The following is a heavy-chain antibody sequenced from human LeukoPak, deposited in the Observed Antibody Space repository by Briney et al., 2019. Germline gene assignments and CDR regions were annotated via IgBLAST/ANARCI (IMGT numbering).Heavy chain of an antibody. V-gene: IGHV4-31*03. J-gene: IGHJ5*02. D-gene: IGHD2-2*01. CDR1: GGSISSGGYY. CDR2: IYYSGST. CDR3: ARAASGYCSSTSCYGADP. Sequence: SETLSLTCTVSGGSISSGGYYWSWIRQHPGKGLEWIGYIYYSGSTYYNPSLKSRVTISVDTSKNQFSLKLSSVTAADTAVYYCARAASGYCSSTSCYGADPWGQGTLVTVSS.